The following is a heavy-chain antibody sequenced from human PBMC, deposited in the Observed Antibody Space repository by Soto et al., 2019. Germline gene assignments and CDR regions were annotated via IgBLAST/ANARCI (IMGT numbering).Heavy chain of an antibody. D-gene: IGHD3-16*01. Sequence: QLQLLQSGAEVKKPGSSVNVSCKASGGTFGTYTISWVRQAPGQGLEWMGGIIPVYRTENYARKFQGRVTIIADESTDTAYMELSSLTSDDTAMYFCARQVSGAHGGRVEYWGQGTLVTVSS. V-gene: IGHV1-69*01. CDR2: IIPVYRTE. CDR3: ARQVSGAHGGRVEY. CDR1: GGTFGTYT. J-gene: IGHJ4*02.